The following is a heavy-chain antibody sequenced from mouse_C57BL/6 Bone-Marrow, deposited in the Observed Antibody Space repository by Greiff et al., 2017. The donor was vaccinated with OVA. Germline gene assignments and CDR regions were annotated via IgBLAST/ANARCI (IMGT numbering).Heavy chain of an antibody. CDR1: GYTFTSYG. CDR2: IYPRSGNT. J-gene: IGHJ2*01. D-gene: IGHD1-1*01. V-gene: IGHV1-81*01. Sequence: QVQLQQSGAELARPGASVKLSCKASGYTFTSYGISWVKQRTGQGLEWIGEIYPRSGNTYYNEKFKGKATLTADKSSSTAYMELRSLTSEDSAVYFCARSGITTVVDYFDYRGQGTTLTVSS. CDR3: ARSGITTVVDYFDY.